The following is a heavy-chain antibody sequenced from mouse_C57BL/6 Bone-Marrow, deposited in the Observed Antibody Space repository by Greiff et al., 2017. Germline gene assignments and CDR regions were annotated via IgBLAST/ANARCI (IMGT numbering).Heavy chain of an antibody. CDR2: INPNYGTT. CDR1: GYSFTDYN. D-gene: IGHD2-4*01. Sequence: VHVKQSGPELVKPGASVQISCKASGYSFTDYNMNWVKQSNGKSLEWIGVINPNYGTTSYNQKFKGKATLTVDQSSSTAYMQLTSLTSEDSAVYYCARCYDYDYAMDYWGQGTSVTVSS. V-gene: IGHV1-39*01. CDR3: ARCYDYDYAMDY. J-gene: IGHJ4*01.